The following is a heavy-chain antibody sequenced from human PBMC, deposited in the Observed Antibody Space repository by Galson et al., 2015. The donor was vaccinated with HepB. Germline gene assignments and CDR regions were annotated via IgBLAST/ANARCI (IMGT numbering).Heavy chain of an antibody. V-gene: IGHV3-15*01. J-gene: IGHJ4*02. CDR3: TTELHYCSGGSCYDY. Sequence: SLRLSCAASGFTFSNAWMSWVRQAPGKGLEWVGRIKSKTDGGTTDYAAPVKGRFTISRDDSKNTLYLQMNSLKTEDTAVYYCTTELHYCSGGSCYDYWGQGTLVTVSS. CDR2: IKSKTDGGTT. D-gene: IGHD2-15*01. CDR1: GFTFSNAW.